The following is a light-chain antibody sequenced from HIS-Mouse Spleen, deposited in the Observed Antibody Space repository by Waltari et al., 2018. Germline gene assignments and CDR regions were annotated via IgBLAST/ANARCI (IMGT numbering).Light chain of an antibody. CDR1: QDISNY. Sequence: DIQMTQSPSSLSASVGDRVTITCQASQDISNYLNWYQQKPGKAPKLLIYDASNLETGVPSRFNGIGSGTDYTVTINSLQLENIATSYCQQYATMPLTLWGGTKVEI. CDR2: DAS. CDR3: QQYATMPLT. V-gene: IGKV1-33*01. J-gene: IGKJ4*01.